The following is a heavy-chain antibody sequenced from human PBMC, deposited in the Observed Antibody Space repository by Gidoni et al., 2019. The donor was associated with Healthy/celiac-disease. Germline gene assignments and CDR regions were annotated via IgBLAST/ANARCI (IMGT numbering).Heavy chain of an antibody. Sequence: EVQLLESGGGLVQPGGSLRLSCAASGFTFSSYAMSWVRQAPGKGLEWVSAISGRGGSTYYADSVKARFTISRDNSKNPLYLQMNSLRPEDTAVYYCAKRGGGALPGNWGQGTLVTVSS. CDR1: GFTFSSYA. D-gene: IGHD3-10*01. CDR2: ISGRGGST. J-gene: IGHJ4*02. V-gene: IGHV3-23*01. CDR3: AKRGGGALPGN.